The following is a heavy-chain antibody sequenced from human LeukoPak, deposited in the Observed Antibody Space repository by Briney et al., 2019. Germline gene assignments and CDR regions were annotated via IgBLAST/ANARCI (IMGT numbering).Heavy chain of an antibody. CDR1: GFTFSSYW. Sequence: PGGSLRLSCAASGFTFSSYWMSWVRQAPGKGLEWVANIKQDGSEKYYVDSVKGRFTISRDNAKNSLYLQMNSLRAEDTAVYYCARDHVYYDILTGLDAFDIWGQGTMVTVSS. CDR3: ARDHVYYDILTGLDAFDI. D-gene: IGHD3-9*01. CDR2: IKQDGSEK. V-gene: IGHV3-7*01. J-gene: IGHJ3*02.